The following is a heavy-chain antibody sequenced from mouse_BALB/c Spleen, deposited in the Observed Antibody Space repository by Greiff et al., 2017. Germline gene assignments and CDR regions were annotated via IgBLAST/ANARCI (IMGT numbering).Heavy chain of an antibody. Sequence: DVKLVESGGDLVKPGGSLKLSCAASGFTFSSYGMSWVRQTPDKRLEWVATISSGGSYTYYPDSVKGRFTISRDNAKNTLYLQMSSLKSEDTAMYYCARQYYDYDVGFAYWGQGTTLTVSA. D-gene: IGHD2-4*01. CDR2: ISSGGSYT. CDR1: GFTFSSYG. V-gene: IGHV5-6*02. J-gene: IGHJ2*01. CDR3: ARQYYDYDVGFAY.